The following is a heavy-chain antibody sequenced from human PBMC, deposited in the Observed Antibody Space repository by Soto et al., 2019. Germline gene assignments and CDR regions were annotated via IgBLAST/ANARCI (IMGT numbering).Heavy chain of an antibody. CDR2: ISYDGSNK. Sequence: GGSLRLSCAASGFTFSSYAMHWVRQAPGKGLEWVAVISYDGSNKYYADSVKGRFTISRDNSKNTLYLQMNSLRVEDTAVYFCAREIGYSSTWPAYWGQGTLVTVSS. V-gene: IGHV3-30-3*01. D-gene: IGHD6-13*01. J-gene: IGHJ4*02. CDR1: GFTFSSYA. CDR3: AREIGYSSTWPAY.